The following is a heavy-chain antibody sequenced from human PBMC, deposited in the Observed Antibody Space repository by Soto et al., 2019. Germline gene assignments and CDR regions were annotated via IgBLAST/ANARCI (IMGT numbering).Heavy chain of an antibody. CDR3: ARQEGSGNRSRALLWFDP. V-gene: IGHV4-59*08. CDR2: IYPSGTT. D-gene: IGHD5-18*01. J-gene: IGHJ5*02. Sequence: QVQLQESGPGLLRPSETLSLTCTVSDGSLTDSFWSWIRQPPVKGLEWIAYIYPSGTTKYNPSLKRRVTISMDRSKNQFSLELTSVTAADTAVSYCARQEGSGNRSRALLWFDPWGQGTPVTVSS. CDR1: DGSLTDSF.